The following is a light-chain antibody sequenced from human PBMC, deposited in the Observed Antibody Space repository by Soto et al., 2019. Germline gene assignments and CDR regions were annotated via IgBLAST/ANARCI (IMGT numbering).Light chain of an antibody. CDR3: HQYGSSPLT. V-gene: IGKV3-20*01. CDR1: ETVDTSS. Sequence: EIVMTQSPGTLSLSPGETATLSCRASETVDTSSLGWYQQKPGRAPSLLIYSASRRATGIPDRFDASGSATDFTLTISRLEPADFAVYYCHQYGSSPLTFGGGTKVEI. CDR2: SAS. J-gene: IGKJ4*01.